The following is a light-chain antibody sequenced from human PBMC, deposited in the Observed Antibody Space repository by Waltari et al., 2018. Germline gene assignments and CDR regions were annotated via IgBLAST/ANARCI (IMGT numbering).Light chain of an antibody. CDR3: QSTDNSGTYVV. J-gene: IGLJ2*01. CDR2: KDT. CDR1: ALPRQY. Sequence: SYELTQPPSVSVSPGQTARITCSGDALPRQYSFWYQQRSGQAPVLVIYKDTERPSGIPERFSGSSSGTRVTFTFFFFFFLDEADYYCQSTDNSGTYVVFGGGTKLTVL. V-gene: IGLV3-25*03.